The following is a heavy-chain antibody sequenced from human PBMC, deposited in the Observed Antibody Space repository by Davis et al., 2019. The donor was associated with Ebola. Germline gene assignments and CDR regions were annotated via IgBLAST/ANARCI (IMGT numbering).Heavy chain of an antibody. V-gene: IGHV1-2*04. D-gene: IGHD3-10*01. J-gene: IGHJ3*02. CDR3: ARASPYYYGSGTGVTDAFDI. Sequence: ASVKVSCKASGYTFTGYYMHWVRQAPGQGLEWMGWINPNSGGTNYAQKFQGWVTMTRDTSISTAYMELSRLRSDDTAVYYCARASPYYYGSGTGVTDAFDIWGQGTMVTVSS. CDR2: INPNSGGT. CDR1: GYTFTGYY.